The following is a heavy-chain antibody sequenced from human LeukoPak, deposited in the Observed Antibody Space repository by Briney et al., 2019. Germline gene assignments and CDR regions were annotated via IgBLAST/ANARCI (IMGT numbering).Heavy chain of an antibody. CDR3: ARVGYDFWSGYLDY. CDR2: IYYSGST. CDR1: GGSVSSGSYY. J-gene: IGHJ4*02. D-gene: IGHD3-3*01. Sequence: SETLSLTCTVSGGSVSSGSYYWSWIRQPPGKGLEWIGYIYYSGSTNYNPSLKSRVTISVDTSKNQFSLKLSPVTAADTAVYYCARVGYDFWSGYLDYWGQGTLVTVSS. V-gene: IGHV4-61*01.